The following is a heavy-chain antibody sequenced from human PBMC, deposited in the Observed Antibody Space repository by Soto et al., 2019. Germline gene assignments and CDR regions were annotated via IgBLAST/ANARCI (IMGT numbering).Heavy chain of an antibody. V-gene: IGHV5-51*06. CDR3: ARCPTYYYAMDV. J-gene: IGHJ6*02. Sequence: PGESLKISCKGSGYSCTIYWIGWVRQMPGKVLELMGISYPGDSDTGXXPSFQGQXXISAYKCISTXDLQWXGLRASDNAMYYCARCPTYYYAMDVCGQGTTVTVS. CDR2: SYPGDSDT. CDR1: GYSCTIYW.